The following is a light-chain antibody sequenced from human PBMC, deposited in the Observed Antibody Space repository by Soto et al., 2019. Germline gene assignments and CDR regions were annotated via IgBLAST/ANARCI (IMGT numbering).Light chain of an antibody. Sequence: EVVMTQSPVTLSVSPGEGATLSCRASQSVICYLAWYQQKPGQAPRLLIYGASTRATDVPARFSGSGSGTEFTLTISSLQPEDFGVYYCQQYNNWPWLTFGGGTKVEI. CDR1: QSVICY. CDR2: GAS. J-gene: IGKJ4*01. V-gene: IGKV3-15*01. CDR3: QQYNNWPWLT.